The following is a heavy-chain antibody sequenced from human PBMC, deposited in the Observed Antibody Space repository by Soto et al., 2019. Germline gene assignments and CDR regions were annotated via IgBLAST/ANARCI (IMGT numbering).Heavy chain of an antibody. D-gene: IGHD6-13*01. CDR2: IYSGGST. V-gene: IGHV3-53*01. Sequence: GSLRLSCPASGFTVSSNYMSWVRQAPGKGLEWVSVIYSGGSTYYADSVKGRFTISRDNSKNTLYLQMNSLRAEDTAVYYCASEYSSSWYSFFDYWGQGTLV. CDR3: ASEYSSSWYSFFDY. CDR1: GFTVSSNY. J-gene: IGHJ4*02.